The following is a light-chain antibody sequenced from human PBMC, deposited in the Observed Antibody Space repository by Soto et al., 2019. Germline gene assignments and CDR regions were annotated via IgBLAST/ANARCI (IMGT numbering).Light chain of an antibody. CDR3: QQYDNYPLT. V-gene: IGKV1-5*01. J-gene: IGKJ4*01. CDR1: QSVRSW. Sequence: DIQMTPSPCTLSAAVGYRVTISCLASQSVRSWLAWYQQKPGRAPKFLIYDASSLESGVPSRFSGSGSGTEFTLTISNLQPDDFATYYCQQYDNYPLTCGGGTKVDIK. CDR2: DAS.